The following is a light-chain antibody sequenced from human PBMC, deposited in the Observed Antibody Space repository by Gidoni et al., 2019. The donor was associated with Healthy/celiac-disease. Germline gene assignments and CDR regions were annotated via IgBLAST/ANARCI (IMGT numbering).Light chain of an antibody. Sequence: DIQMTQSPSSLSASVGDRVTITCQASQDISNYLNWYQQKPGKAPKLLIYDASNLETGVPPRFSGSGSGTDFTFTISSLQPEDIATYYCQQYDNLITFXXXTRLEIK. CDR2: DAS. V-gene: IGKV1-33*01. CDR3: QQYDNLIT. CDR1: QDISNY. J-gene: IGKJ5*01.